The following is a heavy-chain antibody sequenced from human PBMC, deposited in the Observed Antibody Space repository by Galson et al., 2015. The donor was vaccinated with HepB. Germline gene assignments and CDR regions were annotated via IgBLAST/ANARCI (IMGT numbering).Heavy chain of an antibody. CDR1: GFTFTDYS. D-gene: IGHD2-2*01. CDR2: ISSDGSNK. V-gene: IGHV3-30*04. CDR3: ARHGRGRQPLPGY. Sequence: SLRLSCAASGFTFTDYSMHWVRQTPDKGLEWVAIISSDGSNKNYADSVKGRFTISRDNSKNTLYLQVSSLKTEDTAVYYCARHGRGRQPLPGYWGQGTLVTVSS. J-gene: IGHJ4*02.